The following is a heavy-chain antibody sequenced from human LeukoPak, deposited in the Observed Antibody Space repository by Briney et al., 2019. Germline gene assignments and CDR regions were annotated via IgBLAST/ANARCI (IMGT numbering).Heavy chain of an antibody. CDR3: AKGYYYDSSGYYQLDS. CDR1: GYTFTAYY. CDR2: INLNNGDT. Sequence: GASVKASCKASGYTFTAYYLHWVRQAPGQGLEWMGWINLNNGDTNYAQKFQGWVTMTRDTSISTAYMELSRLTSDDTAVYYCAKGYYYDSSGYYQLDSWGQGTLVTVSS. D-gene: IGHD3-22*01. J-gene: IGHJ4*02. V-gene: IGHV1-2*04.